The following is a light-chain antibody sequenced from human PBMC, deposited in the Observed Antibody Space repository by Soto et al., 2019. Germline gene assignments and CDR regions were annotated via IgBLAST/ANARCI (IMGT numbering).Light chain of an antibody. V-gene: IGKV3-11*01. CDR2: DAS. CDR3: QQRSDWPRVT. CDR1: QSVSNY. J-gene: IGKJ5*01. Sequence: DIVLTQSPGTLSLSPGDRATLSCMASQSVSNYVAWYQQRPGQAPRLLIYDASNRATGIPARFSGSGSGTDFTLTIRSLEPEDFAVYYCQQRSDWPRVTFGQGTRLEIK.